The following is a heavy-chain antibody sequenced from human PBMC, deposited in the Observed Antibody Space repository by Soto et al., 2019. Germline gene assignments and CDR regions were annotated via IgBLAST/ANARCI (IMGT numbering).Heavy chain of an antibody. V-gene: IGHV3-73*02. J-gene: IGHJ5*02. Sequence: EVQLVESGGGLVQPGGSLKLSCAASGFTFSGSAMHWVRQASGQGVEWLGRVRNRANNYATAYAASVKGRFTISRDDSKNTTYLQMNSLKTEDTAVYYCTRRDIDSSKGWFDPWGQGTLVTVSS. CDR2: VRNRANNYAT. D-gene: IGHD3-9*01. CDR1: GFTFSGSA. CDR3: TRRDIDSSKGWFDP.